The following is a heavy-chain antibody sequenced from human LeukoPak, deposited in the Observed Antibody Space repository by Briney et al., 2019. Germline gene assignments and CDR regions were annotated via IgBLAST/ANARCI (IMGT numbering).Heavy chain of an antibody. CDR1: GFTLSDYS. D-gene: IGHD5-18*01. J-gene: IGHJ4*02. CDR2: LTSGGVSA. V-gene: IGHV3-11*04. Sequence: GGSLRLSCAASGFTLSDYSMTWVRQAPGQGLEWISFLTSGGVSAFYADSVRGRFTVSRDDARNSLSLYMNTLRADDTAVYYCASSLNTVMVSPYYLEYWGPGTLVTVSS. CDR3: ASSLNTVMVSPYYLEY.